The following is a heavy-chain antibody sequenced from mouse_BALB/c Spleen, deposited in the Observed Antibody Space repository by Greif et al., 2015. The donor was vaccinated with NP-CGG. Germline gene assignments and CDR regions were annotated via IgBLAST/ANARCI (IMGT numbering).Heavy chain of an antibody. J-gene: IGHJ4*01. D-gene: IGHD1-1*01. CDR3: ARGTGIGSDAMDY. V-gene: IGHV1-66*01. CDR2: IFPGSGNT. Sequence: VQLQQSGPELVKPGASVKISCKASGYSFTSYYIHWVKQRPGQGLEWIGWIFPGSGNTKYNEKFKGKATLTADTSSSTAYMQLSSRTSEDSAFYFCARGTGIGSDAMDYWGQGTSVTVSS. CDR1: GYSFTSYY.